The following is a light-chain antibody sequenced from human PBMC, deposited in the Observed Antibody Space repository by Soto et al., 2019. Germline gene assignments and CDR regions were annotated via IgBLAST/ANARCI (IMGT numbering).Light chain of an antibody. Sequence: IQMTQSPSSVSASVGDRVAITCRASQSISSYLNWYQQKPGKAPKLLIYAASTLQSGVPSRFSGSGSGTEFALAISSLQPEDFATYYCQQLITYPQTFGRGTKVDIK. V-gene: IGKV1-9*01. CDR1: QSISSY. J-gene: IGKJ1*01. CDR2: AAS. CDR3: QQLITYPQT.